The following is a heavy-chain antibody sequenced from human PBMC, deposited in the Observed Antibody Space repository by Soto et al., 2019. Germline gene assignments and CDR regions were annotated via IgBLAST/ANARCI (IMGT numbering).Heavy chain of an antibody. CDR2: IYYSGST. D-gene: IGHD2-15*01. CDR3: ARARYCSGGSCYPSLYYYYYYMNV. V-gene: IGHV4-31*03. Sequence: SETLSLTCTVSGGSLSSGGYYWSWIRQHPGKGLEWIGYIYYSGSTYYNPSLKSRVTISVDTSKNQFSLKLSSVTAADTAVYYCARARYCSGGSCYPSLYYYYYYMNVWGKGTTVTVSS. J-gene: IGHJ6*03. CDR1: GGSLSSGGYY.